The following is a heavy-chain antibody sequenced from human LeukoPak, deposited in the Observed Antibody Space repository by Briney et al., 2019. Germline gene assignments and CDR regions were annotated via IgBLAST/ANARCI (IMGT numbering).Heavy chain of an antibody. D-gene: IGHD1-26*01. CDR2: LNDDGSTT. CDR3: ARALGSPLDF. J-gene: IGHJ4*02. Sequence: GGCLRLSCAASGFTFSRSWMHWVRHSPGKGLVWVSRLNDDGSTTTYADSVKCRFTVSRDNAKNTLYLQMNSLRAEDTAVYYCARALGSPLDFWGQGTPVTVSS. CDR1: GFTFSRSW. V-gene: IGHV3-74*01.